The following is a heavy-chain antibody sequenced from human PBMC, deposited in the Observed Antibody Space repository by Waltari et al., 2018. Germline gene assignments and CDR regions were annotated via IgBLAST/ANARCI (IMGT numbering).Heavy chain of an antibody. J-gene: IGHJ6*03. Sequence: QVPLQQWGAGLLKPSETLSLTSDVSGGSLSGSHWTGIRQPPGKGLEWIGEINDSGRTTYNPSLESRVTVSIDTANNQFSLRVRSVTAADTAVYYCARVFGYYYYYMDVWGKGTTVTISS. V-gene: IGHV4-34*02. CDR3: ARVFGYYYYYMDV. CDR2: INDSGRT. CDR1: GGSLSGSH. D-gene: IGHD3-3*01.